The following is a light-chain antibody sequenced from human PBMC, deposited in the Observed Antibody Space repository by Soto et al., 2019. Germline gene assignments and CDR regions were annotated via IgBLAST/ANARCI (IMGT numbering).Light chain of an antibody. CDR2: DAS. CDR3: QQYYNYPYT. CDR1: QTISFW. J-gene: IGKJ1*01. Sequence: DIQMTQSPSTLSASVGDRVTITCRASQTISFWLAWYQHKPGKAPKFLIYDASTLESGVPSRFSGNRSGREFTLTISSLQPDDFATYYCQQYYNYPYTFGQGTRVEI. V-gene: IGKV1-5*01.